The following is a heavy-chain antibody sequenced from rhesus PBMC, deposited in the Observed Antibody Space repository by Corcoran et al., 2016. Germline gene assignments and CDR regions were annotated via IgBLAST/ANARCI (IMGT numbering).Heavy chain of an antibody. CDR2: ISSDGRST. Sequence: EVQLVESGGGLVQPGGSLRLSCAASGFTFSSYWMYWVRQAPGKGLEWVSRISSDGRSTSYADSVKGRFTSSRENAKNSLYLQMNSLRAEDTAVYYCAKGGSSGWYPHYFDYWGQGVLVTVSS. J-gene: IGHJ4*01. V-gene: IGHV3-119*01. CDR3: AKGGSSGWYPHYFDY. CDR1: GFTFSSYW. D-gene: IGHD6-31*01.